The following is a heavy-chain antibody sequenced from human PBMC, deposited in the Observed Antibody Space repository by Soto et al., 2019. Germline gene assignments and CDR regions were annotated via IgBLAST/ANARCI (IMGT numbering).Heavy chain of an antibody. Sequence: SETLALTYVVTGASFPDSKWSWIRQSSEKGLGGIGEIRPNGANDSKPSLRSRLKMSLDTSKNQFSLHLSSVTSADTAVYFCAGGPAYGDYDAWGQGKLVT. CDR3: AGGPAYGDYDA. J-gene: IGHJ5*02. D-gene: IGHD4-17*01. CDR2: IRPNGAN. CDR1: GASFPDSK. V-gene: IGHV4-34*01.